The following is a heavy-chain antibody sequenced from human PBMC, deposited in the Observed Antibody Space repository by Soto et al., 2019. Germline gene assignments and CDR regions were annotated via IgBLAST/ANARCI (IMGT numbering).Heavy chain of an antibody. CDR2: IYHNGRS. D-gene: IGHD4-17*01. V-gene: IGHV4-4*02. Sequence: TLSLTCGVSGGSINSINWWSWVRQTPGKGLEWIGEIYHNGRSNYNPSLKSRVTISVDTSKNQFSLKLSSVTAADTAVYYCAREGYGDPGAFDIWGQGTMVTV. J-gene: IGHJ3*02. CDR3: AREGYGDPGAFDI. CDR1: GGSINSINW.